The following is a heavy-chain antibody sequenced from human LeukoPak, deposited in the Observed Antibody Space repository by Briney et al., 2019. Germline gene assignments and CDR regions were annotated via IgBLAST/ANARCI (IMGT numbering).Heavy chain of an antibody. CDR1: GFTFSSFA. V-gene: IGHV3-30-3*01. CDR2: TSIAGNNV. J-gene: IGHJ4*02. Sequence: PGRSLRLSCAASGFTFSSFAMHWVRQAPGKGLEWAAATSIAGNNVYYADSVKGRFTISTDNSKSTLYLQMNSLRVEDTAVYYCASLGDDWGQGTLVTVSS. D-gene: IGHD7-27*01. CDR3: ASLGDD.